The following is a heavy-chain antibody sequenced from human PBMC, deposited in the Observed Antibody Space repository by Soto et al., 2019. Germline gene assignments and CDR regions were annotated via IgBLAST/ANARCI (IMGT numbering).Heavy chain of an antibody. V-gene: IGHV1-69*12. D-gene: IGHD2-2*01. CDR2: IIPIFGTA. Sequence: QVQLVQSGAEVKKPGSSVKVSCKASGGTFSSYAISWVRQAPGQGLEWMGGIIPIFGTANYAQKFQGRVTITAAESXTTXYXVLSSLRSEDTAVYYCARGRYWFSTSGYESDFWFDPWGQGTLVTVSS. J-gene: IGHJ5*02. CDR3: ARGRYWFSTSGYESDFWFDP. CDR1: GGTFSSYA.